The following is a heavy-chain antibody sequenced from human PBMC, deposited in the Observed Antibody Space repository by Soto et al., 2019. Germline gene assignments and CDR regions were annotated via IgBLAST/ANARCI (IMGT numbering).Heavy chain of an antibody. D-gene: IGHD2-2*01. J-gene: IGHJ4*02. CDR1: GFTFSSYA. V-gene: IGHV3-30-3*01. CDR2: ISYDGSNK. CDR3: ARGTGSSRLAPDY. Sequence: GESLKISCAASGFTFSSYAMHWVRQAPGKGLEWVAVISYDGSNKYYADSVKGRFTISRDNSKNTLYLQMNSLRAEDTAVYYCARGTGSSRLAPDYWGQGTLVTVSS.